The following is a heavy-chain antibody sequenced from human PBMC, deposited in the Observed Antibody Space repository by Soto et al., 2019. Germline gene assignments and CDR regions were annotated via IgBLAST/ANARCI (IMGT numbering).Heavy chain of an antibody. V-gene: IGHV1-46*01. CDR2: INPSGGYT. CDR1: GYIFINYY. D-gene: IGHD2-21*02. CDR3: ARATLAGGDPYFDS. J-gene: IGHJ4*02. Sequence: QAQLVQSGAEVKKAGASLKISCKAFGYIFINYYMHWVRQAPGQGLEWMGIINPSGGYTSYTERFQGSVTMTWDTSTNIAFMELRSLRSDDTAMYFCARATLAGGDPYFDSWGQGTPVTVSS.